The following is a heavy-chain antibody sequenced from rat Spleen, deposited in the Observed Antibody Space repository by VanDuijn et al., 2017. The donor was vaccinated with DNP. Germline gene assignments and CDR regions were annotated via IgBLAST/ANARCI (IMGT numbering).Heavy chain of an antibody. D-gene: IGHD1-9*01. CDR2: SSYDGSRV. V-gene: IGHV5-22*01. CDR1: GFTFSDHN. J-gene: IGHJ2*01. CDR3: ASHTYYGYDYFVY. Sequence: EVQLVESGGGLVQSGRSLKLSCAASGFTFSDHNMAWVRQVPKKGLEWVASSSYDGSRVHYGDSVKGRFTISRDNAEGTLNLQMNSLRSEDTATYYCASHTYYGYDYFVYWGQGVMVTVSS.